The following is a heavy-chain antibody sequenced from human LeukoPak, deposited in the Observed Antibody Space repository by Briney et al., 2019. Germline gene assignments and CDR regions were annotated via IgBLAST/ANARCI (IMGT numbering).Heavy chain of an antibody. CDR2: INHSGST. V-gene: IGHV4-30-2*01. CDR1: GGSISSGGYY. Sequence: PSQTLSLTCTVSGGSISSGGYYWSWIRQPPGKGLEWIGEINHSGSTNYNPSLKSRVTISVDTSKNQFSLKLSSVTAADTAVYYCARGRRDSSGYSVQKDRLDYWGQGTLVTVSS. D-gene: IGHD3-22*01. CDR3: ARGRRDSSGYSVQKDRLDY. J-gene: IGHJ4*02.